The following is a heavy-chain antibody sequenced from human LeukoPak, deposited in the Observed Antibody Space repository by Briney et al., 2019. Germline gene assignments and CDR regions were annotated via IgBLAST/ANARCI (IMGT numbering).Heavy chain of an antibody. CDR1: GGSISSSTYY. V-gene: IGHV4-39*01. CDR2: ISYSGSS. J-gene: IGHJ6*03. Sequence: SETLSLTCTVSGGSISSSTYYWGWIRQPPGKGLEWIGCISYSGSSYYNPSLKSRVTISVDTSKNQFSLKVSSVTAADTAVYYCARLFYDFWSGHYYYYMDVWGKGTTVTVSS. CDR3: ARLFYDFWSGHYYYYMDV. D-gene: IGHD3-3*01.